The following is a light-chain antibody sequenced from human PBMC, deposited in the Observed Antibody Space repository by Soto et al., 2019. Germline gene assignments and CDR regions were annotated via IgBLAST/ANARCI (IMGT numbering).Light chain of an antibody. V-gene: IGKV3-11*01. CDR1: QSVSSY. CDR3: QQRSNWLT. CDR2: DAS. J-gene: IGKJ4*02. Sequence: EIVLTQSPATLSLSPGERATLSCRASQSVSSYLAWYQQKPGQAPRLLIYDASNRATGLPARFSGSGSGTDLTLTISSLEPEDFAVYYYQQRSNWLTFGGATKVAIK.